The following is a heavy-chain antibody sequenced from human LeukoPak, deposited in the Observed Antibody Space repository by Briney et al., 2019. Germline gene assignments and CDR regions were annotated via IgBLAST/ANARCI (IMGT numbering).Heavy chain of an antibody. CDR2: IYHSGST. Sequence: PSETLSLTCTVSGYSISSGYYWGWIRQPPGKGLEWIGSIYHSGSTYYNPSLKSRVTISVDTSRNQFSLKLTSLTAADTAVYYCARRRGNTAMLPYYFDFWGQGTLVTVSS. J-gene: IGHJ4*02. D-gene: IGHD5-18*01. CDR3: ARRRGNTAMLPYYFDF. V-gene: IGHV4-38-2*02. CDR1: GYSISSGYY.